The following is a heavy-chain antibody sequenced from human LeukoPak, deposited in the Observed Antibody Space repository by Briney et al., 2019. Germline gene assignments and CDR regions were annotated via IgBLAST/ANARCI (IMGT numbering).Heavy chain of an antibody. V-gene: IGHV3-30*18. D-gene: IGHD4-17*01. Sequence: GTSLRLSCAASGFTFSSYGMHWVRQAPGKGLEWVAVIAYDGRTEYYADSVKGRFTISRDNAKNTVYLQMNSLRAEDTAVYYCAKRTSVTTPMSLYYHGMDVWGQGTTVTVSS. J-gene: IGHJ6*02. CDR1: GFTFSSYG. CDR2: IAYDGRTE. CDR3: AKRTSVTTPMSLYYHGMDV.